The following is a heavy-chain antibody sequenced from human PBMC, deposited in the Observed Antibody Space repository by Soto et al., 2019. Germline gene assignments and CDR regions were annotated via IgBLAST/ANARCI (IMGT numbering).Heavy chain of an antibody. CDR3: AHRVLRTVFGLVTTTAIYFDF. D-gene: IGHD3-3*01. CDR2: IYWDDVK. Sequence: QITLNESGPTVVRPTETLTLTCRFSGFSLTTSGVGVGWIRQSPGKAPEWLALIYWDDVKRYSASLKSSLTITKDTSKHQLVLTVSDLDPTATATYYCAHRVLRTVFGLVTTTAIYFDFWGQGTPVAVSS. J-gene: IGHJ4*02. CDR1: GFSLTTSGVG. V-gene: IGHV2-5*02.